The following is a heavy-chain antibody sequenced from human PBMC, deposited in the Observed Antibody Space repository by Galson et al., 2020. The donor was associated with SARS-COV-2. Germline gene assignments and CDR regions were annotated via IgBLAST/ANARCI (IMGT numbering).Heavy chain of an antibody. V-gene: IGHV4-39*01. CDR3: ARPYCTNGVCYPGWYFDL. J-gene: IGHJ2*01. CDR2: IYYSGST. Sequence: SETLSLTCTVSGGSISSSSYYWGWIRQPPGKGLEWIGSIYYSGSTYYNPSLKSRVTISVDTSKNQFSLKLSSVTAADTAVYYCARPYCTNGVCYPGWYFDLWGRGTLVTVSS. D-gene: IGHD2-8*01. CDR1: GGSISSSSYY.